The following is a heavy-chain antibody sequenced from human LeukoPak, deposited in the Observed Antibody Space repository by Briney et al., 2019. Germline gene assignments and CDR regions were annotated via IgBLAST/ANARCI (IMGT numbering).Heavy chain of an antibody. CDR2: MNPNSGNT. CDR1: GHTFTSYD. Sequence: ASVKVSCKASGHTFTSYDINWVRQATGQGLEWMGWMNPNSGNTGYAQKFQGRVTMTRNTSISTAYMELSSLRSEDTAVYYCARDRSGGNGMDVWGQGTTVTVSS. J-gene: IGHJ6*02. V-gene: IGHV1-8*01. CDR3: ARDRSGGNGMDV. D-gene: IGHD2-15*01.